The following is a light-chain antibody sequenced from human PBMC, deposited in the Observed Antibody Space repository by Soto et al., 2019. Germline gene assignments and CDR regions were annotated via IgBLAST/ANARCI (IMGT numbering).Light chain of an antibody. CDR2: AAS. Sequence: AIRMTQSPSSLSASTGDRVTITCRASQGISSYLAWYQQKPGKAPKLLIYAASTLQSGVPSRFSGSGSGTDFTLTISCLQSEDFATYWWQQYYSYPHTFGQGTKLEIK. J-gene: IGKJ2*01. CDR3: QQYYSYPHT. V-gene: IGKV1-8*01. CDR1: QGISSY.